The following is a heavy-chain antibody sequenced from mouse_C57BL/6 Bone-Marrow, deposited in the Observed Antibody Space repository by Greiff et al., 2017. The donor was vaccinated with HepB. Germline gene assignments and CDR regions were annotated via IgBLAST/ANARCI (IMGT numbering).Heavy chain of an antibody. D-gene: IGHD1-1*01. CDR2: ISSGGSYT. CDR1: GFTFSSYG. V-gene: IGHV5-6*01. J-gene: IGHJ4*01. Sequence: ESGGDLVKPGGSLKLSCAASGFTFSSYGMSWVRQTPDKRLEWVATISSGGSYTYYPDSVKGRFTISRDNAKNTLYLQMSSLKSEDTAMYYCANYYGSSYAMDYWGQGTSVTVSS. CDR3: ANYYGSSYAMDY.